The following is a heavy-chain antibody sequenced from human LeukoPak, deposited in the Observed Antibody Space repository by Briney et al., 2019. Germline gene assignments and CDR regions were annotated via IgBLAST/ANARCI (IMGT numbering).Heavy chain of an antibody. CDR1: GGTFSSYA. CDR2: IIPIFGTA. Sequence: SVKVSCKASGGTFSSYAISWVRQAPGQGLEWMGGIIPIFGTANYAQKFQGRVTITADESTSTAYMELSSLRSEDTAVYYCARDRGRLYSYGWDFDYWGQGTLVTVSS. D-gene: IGHD5-18*01. CDR3: ARDRGRLYSYGWDFDY. J-gene: IGHJ4*02. V-gene: IGHV1-69*01.